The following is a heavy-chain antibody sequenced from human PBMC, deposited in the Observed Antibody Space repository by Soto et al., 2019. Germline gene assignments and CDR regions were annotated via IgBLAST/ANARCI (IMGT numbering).Heavy chain of an antibody. J-gene: IGHJ6*02. CDR3: ARDGCTNGVCSIRGGMDV. Sequence: PGGSLRLSCAASGFIFSTYWMSWVRQAPGKGLEWVANIKQDGREKYYVDSVKGRFTISRDNAKKSLYLQMNSLSPEDTAVYYCARDGCTNGVCSIRGGMDVWGQGTTVTVSS. CDR1: GFIFSTYW. CDR2: IKQDGREK. D-gene: IGHD2-8*01. V-gene: IGHV3-7*01.